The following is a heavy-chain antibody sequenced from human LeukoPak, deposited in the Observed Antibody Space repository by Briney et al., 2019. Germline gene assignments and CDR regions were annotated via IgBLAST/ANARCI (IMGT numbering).Heavy chain of an antibody. CDR2: IYYNGST. CDR3: ARERPGSLDY. Sequence: SETLSLTCTVSGGSISSYYWSWIRQPPGKGLEWIGYIYYNGSTNYNPSLKSRVTISVDTSKNQFSLKLSSVTAADTAVYYCARERPGSLDYWGQGTLVTVSS. J-gene: IGHJ4*02. V-gene: IGHV4-59*01. CDR1: GGSISSYY. D-gene: IGHD1-1*01.